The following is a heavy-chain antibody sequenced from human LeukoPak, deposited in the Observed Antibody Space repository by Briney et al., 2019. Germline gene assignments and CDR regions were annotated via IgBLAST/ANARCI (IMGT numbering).Heavy chain of an antibody. CDR3: ARVWGSAKLRDALFDY. CDR2: ISAYNGNT. J-gene: IGHJ4*02. D-gene: IGHD3-10*01. V-gene: IGHV1-18*01. CDR1: GYTFTSYG. Sequence: GASVKVSCKASGYTFTSYGISWVRQAPGQGLEWMGWISAYNGNTNYAQKLQGRVTMTTDTSTSTAYMELRSLRSDDTAVYYCARVWGSAKLRDALFDYWGQGTLVTVSS.